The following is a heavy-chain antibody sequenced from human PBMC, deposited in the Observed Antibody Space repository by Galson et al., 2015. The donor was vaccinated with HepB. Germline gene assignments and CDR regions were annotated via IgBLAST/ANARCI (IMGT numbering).Heavy chain of an antibody. CDR2: ISTRSCNT. V-gene: IGHV1-18*04. CDR1: GYTFTSNG. Sequence: SVKVSCKASGYTFTSNGISWVRQAPGQGLEWMGWISTRSCNTNYAQRLQGRVTITTDTSTSTAYMELRRLRSDDTAIYYCVTDRLYSFDYWGQGTLVIVSS. J-gene: IGHJ4*02. CDR3: VTDRLYSFDY.